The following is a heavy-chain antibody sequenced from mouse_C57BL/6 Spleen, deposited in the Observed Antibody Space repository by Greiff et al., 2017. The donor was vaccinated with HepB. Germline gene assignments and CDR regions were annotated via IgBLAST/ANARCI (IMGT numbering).Heavy chain of an antibody. CDR3: ARGDSY. CDR2: INPSTGGT. Sequence: VQLQQSGPVLVKPGASVKISCKASGYSFTGYYMNWVKQSPEKSLEWIGEINPSTGGTTYNQKFKAKATLTVDKSSSTAYMQLKSLTSEDSAVYYCARGDSYWGQGTTLTVSS. CDR1: GYSFTGYY. J-gene: IGHJ2*01. V-gene: IGHV1-42*01.